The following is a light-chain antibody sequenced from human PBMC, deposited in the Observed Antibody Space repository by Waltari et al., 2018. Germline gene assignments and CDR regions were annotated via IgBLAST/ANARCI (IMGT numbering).Light chain of an antibody. CDR1: QSVSSN. V-gene: IGKV3-15*01. J-gene: IGKJ2*01. CDR3: QQYSKWPPHT. Sequence: ETVMTQFPATLSVSPGETATLSCRASQSVSSNLAWYQQKPGQAPRLLIYGASTRATGIPARFSGSGSGTDFTLTISSLQSEDFAVYYCQQYSKWPPHTFCQGTKLEL. CDR2: GAS.